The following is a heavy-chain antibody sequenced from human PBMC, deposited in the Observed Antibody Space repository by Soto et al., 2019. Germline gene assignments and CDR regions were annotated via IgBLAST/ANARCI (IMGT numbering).Heavy chain of an antibody. CDR3: AREGRVGGIDY. D-gene: IGHD6-19*01. CDR1: GFTFSIHE. Sequence: PGGSLRLSCAASGFTFSIHEMNWVRQAPGKGLEWVSYISSIGVATYYADSVKGRFTISRDNAKNSLYLQMNSLRAEDTAVYYCAREGRVGGIDYWGHGTPVTVSS. J-gene: IGHJ4*01. V-gene: IGHV3-48*03. CDR2: ISSIGVAT.